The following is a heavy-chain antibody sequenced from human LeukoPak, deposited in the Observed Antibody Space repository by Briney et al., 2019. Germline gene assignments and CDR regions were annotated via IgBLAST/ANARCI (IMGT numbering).Heavy chain of an antibody. Sequence: GGSLRLSCAASGFRLSDYTMNWVRQAPGRGLEWVSAILGGGDTEYADSVRGRFTVSRDTSRSTLYLQMSGLRADDTAVYYCAKDRSVGATPGDLFDIWGQGTMVTVSS. V-gene: IGHV3-23*01. CDR3: AKDRSVGATPGDLFDI. CDR1: GFRLSDYT. D-gene: IGHD1-26*01. CDR2: ILGGGDT. J-gene: IGHJ3*02.